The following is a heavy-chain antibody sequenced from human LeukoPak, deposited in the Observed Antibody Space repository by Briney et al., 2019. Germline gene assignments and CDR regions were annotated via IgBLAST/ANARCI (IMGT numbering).Heavy chain of an antibody. CDR2: ISVYNGNT. V-gene: IGHV1-18*01. CDR1: GYTFTSYG. CDR3: ARDREPAYCGGDCYPNWFDP. D-gene: IGHD2-21*02. Sequence: ASVKVSCKASGYTFTSYGISWVRQAPGQGLEWMGWISVYNGNTNYAQKLQGRVTMTTDTSTSTAYMELRSLRSDDTAVYYCARDREPAYCGGDCYPNWFDPWGQGTLVTVSS. J-gene: IGHJ5*02.